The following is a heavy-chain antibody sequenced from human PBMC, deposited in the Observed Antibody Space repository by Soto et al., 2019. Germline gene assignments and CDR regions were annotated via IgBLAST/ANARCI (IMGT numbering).Heavy chain of an antibody. J-gene: IGHJ4*02. Sequence: QVQPVQSGAEVKKPGSSVKVSCKASGGTSSSISWVRQAPGQGLEWMGRIITTLGEATYAQKFQGRVTITADRSTNTVYMDLASLGFEDTAVYFCAREGWLYYTDYGGKGTLVTVSS. CDR2: IITTLGEA. D-gene: IGHD3-10*01. CDR3: AREGWLYYTDY. CDR1: GGTSSS. V-gene: IGHV1-69*08.